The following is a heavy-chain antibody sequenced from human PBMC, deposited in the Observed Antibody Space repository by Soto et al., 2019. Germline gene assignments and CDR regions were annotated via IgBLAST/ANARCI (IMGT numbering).Heavy chain of an antibody. V-gene: IGHV2-5*02. Sequence: QITLKESGPTLVRPTQTLTLTCTFSGFSLTTSGVGVGWIRQPPGKALEWLAVIYWDDDKRYRSSLKSRLTITKDTSKNQVVLTMTNTDPVDTATYYCAHHPYYGLGSYSFDYWGQGTLVTVSS. D-gene: IGHD3-10*01. CDR1: GFSLTTSGVG. CDR3: AHHPYYGLGSYSFDY. J-gene: IGHJ4*02. CDR2: IYWDDDK.